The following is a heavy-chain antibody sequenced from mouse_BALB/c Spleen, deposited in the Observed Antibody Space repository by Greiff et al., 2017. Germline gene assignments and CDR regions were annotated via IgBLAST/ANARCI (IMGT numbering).Heavy chain of an antibody. V-gene: IGHV5-17*02. D-gene: IGHD2-2*01. CDR3: ASFGYD. CDR1: GFTFSSFG. CDR2: ISSGSSTI. Sequence: EVKLMESGGGLVQPGGSRKLSCAASGFTFSSFGMHWVRQAPEKGLEWVAYISSGSSTIYYADTVKGRFTISRDNPKNTLFLQMTSLRSEDTAMYYCASFGYDWGQGTLVTVSA. J-gene: IGHJ3*01.